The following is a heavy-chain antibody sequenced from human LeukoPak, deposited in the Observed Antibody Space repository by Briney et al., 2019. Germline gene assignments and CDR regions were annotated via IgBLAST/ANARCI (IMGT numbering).Heavy chain of an antibody. Sequence: PGESLKISCKGSGYSFTSYWIGWVRQMPGKGLEWMGIIYPGDSDTRYSPSFQGQVTISADKSISTAYLQWSSLKASDTAMYYCARHPGEFPRLDKYYFDYWGQGTLVTVSS. D-gene: IGHD2-2*03. CDR3: ARHPGEFPRLDKYYFDY. J-gene: IGHJ4*02. CDR2: IYPGDSDT. V-gene: IGHV5-51*01. CDR1: GYSFTSYW.